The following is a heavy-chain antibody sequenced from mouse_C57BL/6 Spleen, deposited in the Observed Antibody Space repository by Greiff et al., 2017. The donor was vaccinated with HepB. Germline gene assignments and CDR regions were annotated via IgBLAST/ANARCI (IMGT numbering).Heavy chain of an antibody. D-gene: IGHD4-1*01. CDR3: TRCWGNYFDY. J-gene: IGHJ2*01. CDR1: GYTFTDYE. CDR2: IDPETGGT. Sequence: VQLQESGAELVRPGASVTLSCKASGYTFTDYEMHWVKQTPVHGLEWIGAIDPETGGTAYNQKFKGKAILTADKSSSTAYMELRSLTSEDSAVYYCTRCWGNYFDYWGQGTTLTVSS. V-gene: IGHV1-15*01.